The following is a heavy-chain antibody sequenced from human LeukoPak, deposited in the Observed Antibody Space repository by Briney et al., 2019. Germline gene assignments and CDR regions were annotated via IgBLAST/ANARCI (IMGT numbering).Heavy chain of an antibody. Sequence: NPSETLSLTCTVSGGSISSGDYYWSWIRQTPGKGLEWIGYIYHRGSTYYNPSLKSRVTMSLETSKNQFSLKLFSVTAADTAVYYCARTDASSPFDPSGQGTLVTVSS. D-gene: IGHD6-13*01. CDR2: IYHRGST. J-gene: IGHJ5*02. CDR1: GGSISSGDYY. CDR3: ARTDASSPFDP. V-gene: IGHV4-30-4*08.